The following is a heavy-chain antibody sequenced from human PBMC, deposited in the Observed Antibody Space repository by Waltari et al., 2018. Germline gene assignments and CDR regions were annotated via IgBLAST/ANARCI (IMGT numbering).Heavy chain of an antibody. CDR2: SGST. CDR1: GGSISSYY. CDR3: ARGHDAFDI. J-gene: IGHJ3*02. Sequence: QVQLQESGPGLVKPSETLSLTCTVSGGSISSYYWSWIRQPPGKGLEWIGYSGSTNYNPSLKSRVTISVDMSKNQFSLKLSSVTAADTAVYYCARGHDAFDIWGQGTMVTVSS. V-gene: IGHV4-59*01.